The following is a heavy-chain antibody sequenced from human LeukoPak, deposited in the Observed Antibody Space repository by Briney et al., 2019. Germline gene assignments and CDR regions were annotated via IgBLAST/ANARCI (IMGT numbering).Heavy chain of an antibody. Sequence: ASVKVSCKASGYTFTSYDINWVRQATGQGLEWMGWMNPNSGNTGYAQKFQGRVTMTRNTSINTAYMELSRLRSDDTAVYYCARVPRPSRIAAAGTPDAFDIWGQGTMVTVSS. CDR1: GYTFTSYD. D-gene: IGHD6-13*01. V-gene: IGHV1-8*01. J-gene: IGHJ3*02. CDR3: ARVPRPSRIAAAGTPDAFDI. CDR2: MNPNSGNT.